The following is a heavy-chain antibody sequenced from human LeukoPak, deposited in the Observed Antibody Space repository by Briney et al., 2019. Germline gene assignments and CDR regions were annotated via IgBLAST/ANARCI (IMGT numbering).Heavy chain of an antibody. Sequence: GESLKISCKGSGYSFTSYWIGWVRQMPGKGLEWMGIIYPGDSDTRYSPSFQGQVTISADKSISTAYLQWSSLKASDTAMYYCARASMVRGVINPGDYWGQGTPVTVSS. V-gene: IGHV5-51*01. CDR3: ARASMVRGVINPGDY. J-gene: IGHJ4*02. CDR2: IYPGDSDT. D-gene: IGHD3-10*01. CDR1: GYSFTSYW.